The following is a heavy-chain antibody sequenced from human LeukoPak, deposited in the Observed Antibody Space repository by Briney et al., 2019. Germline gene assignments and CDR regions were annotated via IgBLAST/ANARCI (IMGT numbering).Heavy chain of an antibody. CDR1: GFTVSTNY. CDR3: ARVFEAKNYFDY. D-gene: IGHD4/OR15-4a*01. Sequence: GGSLRLSCAASGFTVSTNYMSWVRQAPGKGLEWVSVIYSGGSTYYADSVKGRFTISRDNSKNTLYLQMNSLRAEDTAVYYCARVFEAKNYFDYWGQGTLVTVSS. V-gene: IGHV3-53*01. J-gene: IGHJ4*02. CDR2: IYSGGST.